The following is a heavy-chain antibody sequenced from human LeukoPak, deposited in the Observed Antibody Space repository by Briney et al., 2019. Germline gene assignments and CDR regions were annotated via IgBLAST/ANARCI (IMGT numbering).Heavy chain of an antibody. J-gene: IGHJ4*02. Sequence: GGSLRLSCAASAFTFSSYALHWVRQAPGKGLEWVAVISDDGSKKDYADSVKGRFTISRDNSKNTLYLQMNSLRAEDTAVYYCARGARKGDDYGGFFDYWGQGTLVTVSS. CDR1: AFTFSSYA. CDR2: ISDDGSKK. V-gene: IGHV3-30*04. CDR3: ARGARKGDDYGGFFDY. D-gene: IGHD4-23*01.